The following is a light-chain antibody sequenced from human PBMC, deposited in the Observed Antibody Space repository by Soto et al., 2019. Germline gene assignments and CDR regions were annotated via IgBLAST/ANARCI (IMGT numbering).Light chain of an antibody. V-gene: IGKV3-20*01. CDR1: QRVRSSY. CDR3: HQYGTPPNT. J-gene: IGKJ2*01. CDR2: GAA. Sequence: EIVLTQSPGTLSLSPGERATLSCRASQRVRSSYLAWYQQKPGQAPRLLIYGAATRGTGTPDRFRGSGSGTDFTLTIRRLDPAEFAVYSCHQYGTPPNTFGQGTKVEIK.